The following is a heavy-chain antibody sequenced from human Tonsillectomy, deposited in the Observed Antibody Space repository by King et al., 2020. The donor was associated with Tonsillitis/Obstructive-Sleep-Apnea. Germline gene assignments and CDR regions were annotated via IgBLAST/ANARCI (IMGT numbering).Heavy chain of an antibody. CDR1: GYTFTSYA. CDR3: ARWGLGVVVPAAIPENYFDY. J-gene: IGHJ4*02. CDR2: INTNTGNP. Sequence: QLVQSGSELKKPGASVKVSCKASGYTFTSYAMNWVRQAPGQGLEWMGWINTNTGNPTYAQGFTGRFVFSLDTSVSTAYLQISSLKAEDTAVYYCARWGLGVVVPAAIPENYFDYWGQGTLVTVSS. D-gene: IGHD2-2*02. V-gene: IGHV7-4-1*02.